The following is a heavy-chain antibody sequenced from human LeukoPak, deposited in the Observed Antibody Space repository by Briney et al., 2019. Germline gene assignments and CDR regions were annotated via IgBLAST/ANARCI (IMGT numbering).Heavy chain of an antibody. CDR3: ARQAGYYYDSSGPLDY. D-gene: IGHD3-22*01. CDR1: GYSFTSDW. V-gene: IGHV5-51*01. CDR2: IYPGDSDT. J-gene: IGHJ4*02. Sequence: GESLKISCKGSGYSFTSDWIGWARQMPGKGLEWMGIIYPGDSDTRYSPSFQGQVTISADKSISTAYLQWSSLKASDTAMYYCARQAGYYYDSSGPLDYWGQGTLVTVSS.